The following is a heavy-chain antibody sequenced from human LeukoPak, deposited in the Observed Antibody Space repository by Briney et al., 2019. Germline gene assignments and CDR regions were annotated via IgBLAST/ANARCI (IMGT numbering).Heavy chain of an antibody. CDR1: GFPVSSYY. CDR2: IYISGNT. V-gene: IGHV3-53*01. J-gene: IGHJ2*01. CDR3: ASCSGSYWGMGWYFDL. Sequence: GGSLRLSCAASGFPVSSYYMSWVRQAPGKGLEWVSNIYISGNTYYADSVKGRFTISRDKSKNTLDLQMNSLRAEDTAVYYCASCSGSYWGMGWYFDLWGRGTLVTVSS. D-gene: IGHD1-26*01.